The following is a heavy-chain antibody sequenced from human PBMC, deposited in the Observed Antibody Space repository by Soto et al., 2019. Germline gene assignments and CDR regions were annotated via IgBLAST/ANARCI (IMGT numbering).Heavy chain of an antibody. CDR2: TYYSSKWYN. CDR1: GDRVITNSAA. Sequence: SQTLSLTCAICGDRVITNSAAWNWIRQSPSRGLEWLGRTYYSSKWYNDYAVSVKSRITINPDTSKNQFSLQLISVTPEDTAVYYCARELVYSSPAYVGGSHDGMDVWSRWTTVTVSS. J-gene: IGHJ6*02. V-gene: IGHV6-1*01. D-gene: IGHD6-13*01. CDR3: ARELVYSSPAYVGGSHDGMDV.